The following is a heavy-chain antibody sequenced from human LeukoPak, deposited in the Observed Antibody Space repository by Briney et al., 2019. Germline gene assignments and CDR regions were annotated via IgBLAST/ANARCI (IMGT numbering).Heavy chain of an antibody. D-gene: IGHD2-2*01. Sequence: GGSRRPSCAASGFSFSGYWLHWVRQAPGKGLVWYSRIISDGSITTYADSVKGRFTISRDNAKNTMYLQMNSLRAEDTAVYYCARDRVYCGSTSCNAYYFDYWGQGTLVTVSS. J-gene: IGHJ4*02. V-gene: IGHV3-74*01. CDR2: IISDGSIT. CDR1: GFSFSGYW. CDR3: ARDRVYCGSTSCNAYYFDY.